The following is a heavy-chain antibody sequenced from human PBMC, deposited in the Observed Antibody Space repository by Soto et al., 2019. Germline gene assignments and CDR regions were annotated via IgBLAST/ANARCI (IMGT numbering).Heavy chain of an antibody. Sequence: QVQLVQSGAEVKQPGASVKVSCKASGYIFTTYGISWVRQAPGQGLEWMGWISGNNGNTRYAQKVQGRVTMTTDTSTSTAYMERRSLRSDDTAVYYCERDVDIGRRPKGDWFDLWGQGTLVTVSS. J-gene: IGHJ5*02. CDR3: ERDVDIGRRPKGDWFDL. CDR2: ISGNNGNT. CDR1: GYIFTTYG. V-gene: IGHV1-18*01. D-gene: IGHD3-9*01.